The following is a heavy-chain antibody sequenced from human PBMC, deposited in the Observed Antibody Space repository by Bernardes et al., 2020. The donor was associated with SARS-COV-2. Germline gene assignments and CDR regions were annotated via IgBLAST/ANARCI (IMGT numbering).Heavy chain of an antibody. CDR3: ATAGSYRFDY. D-gene: IGHD3-16*02. Sequence: GSLRLSCAASGFTFSTYWMHWVRQAPGKGPVWVSRMNSDGSVIDYADSVKGRFTISRDNAKNTLYLQMNSLRAEDTAVYYCATAGSYRFDYWGQGTLVTVSS. CDR2: MNSDGSVI. J-gene: IGHJ4*02. CDR1: GFTFSTYW. V-gene: IGHV3-74*01.